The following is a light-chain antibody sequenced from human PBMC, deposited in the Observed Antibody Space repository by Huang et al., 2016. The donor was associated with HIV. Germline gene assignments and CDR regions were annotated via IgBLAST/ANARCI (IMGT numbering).Light chain of an antibody. Sequence: DIQMTQSPFTLSAAVGDRVTIPCRASQSVTIWFAWFQQKPGKDPKLLNYTASTLESGVPSRFRCSGSGKESALTIDSLQADDVATYECQQYSSSATFGQGTKLEIK. CDR1: QSVTIW. J-gene: IGKJ2*01. CDR2: TAS. V-gene: IGKV1-5*03. CDR3: QQYSSSAT.